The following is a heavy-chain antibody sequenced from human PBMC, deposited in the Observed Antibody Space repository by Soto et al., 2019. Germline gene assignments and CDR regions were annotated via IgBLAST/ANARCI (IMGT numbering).Heavy chain of an antibody. Sequence: GASVKVSCKASGYTFTSYDINWVRQATGQGLEWMGWMNPNSGNTGYAQKFQGRVTMTRNTSISTAYMELSSLRSEDTAVYYCARGRRELELLSKRYYFAYWGQGTLVTVSS. CDR2: MNPNSGNT. J-gene: IGHJ4*02. CDR1: GYTFTSYD. CDR3: ARGRRELELLSKRYYFAY. D-gene: IGHD1-7*01. V-gene: IGHV1-8*01.